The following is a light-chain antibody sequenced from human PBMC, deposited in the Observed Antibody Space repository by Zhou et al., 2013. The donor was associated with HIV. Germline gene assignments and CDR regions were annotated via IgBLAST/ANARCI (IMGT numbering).Light chain of an antibody. Sequence: IQMTQSPSTLAASVGDRVTITCRASENINTYLSWYQQTPGKAPNLLIYATSTLQSGVPSRFSGSGSGTEFTLTISSLQPEDIATYYCQQYDNVPPGITFGGGTKVEDQT. CDR2: ATS. J-gene: IGKJ4*01. V-gene: IGKV1-39*01. CDR3: QQYDNVPPGIT. CDR1: ENINTY.